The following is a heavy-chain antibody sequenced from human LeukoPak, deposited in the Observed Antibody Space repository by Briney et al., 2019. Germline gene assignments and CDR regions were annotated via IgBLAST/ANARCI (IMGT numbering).Heavy chain of an antibody. D-gene: IGHD2-8*01. J-gene: IGHJ4*02. CDR1: GFTFSSYG. Sequence: RSGGSLRLSCAASGFTFSSYGMSWVRQAPGKGLEWVSGINWNGGSTGYADSVKGRFTISRDNAKNSLYLQMNSLRAEDTAVYYCARVGASEWSIVLGPIKYWGQGTLVSVSS. CDR2: INWNGGST. V-gene: IGHV3-20*04. CDR3: ARVGASEWSIVLGPIKY.